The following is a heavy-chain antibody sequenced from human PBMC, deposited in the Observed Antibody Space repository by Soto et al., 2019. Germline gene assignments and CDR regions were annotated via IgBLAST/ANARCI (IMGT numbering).Heavy chain of an antibody. CDR1: GGSVSNKTYY. CDR2: VYYSGTI. Sequence: SEALSLTCSVSGGSVSNKTYYWSWIRQPPGKRLEWIGYVYYSGTINYNPSLKSRVTISVDLSKNQFSLRLSSVTTADTALYYCARTTAVPNTLRSRYFFDYWGQGTLVTVSS. CDR3: ARTTAVPNTLRSRYFFDY. D-gene: IGHD4-17*01. V-gene: IGHV4-61*01. J-gene: IGHJ4*02.